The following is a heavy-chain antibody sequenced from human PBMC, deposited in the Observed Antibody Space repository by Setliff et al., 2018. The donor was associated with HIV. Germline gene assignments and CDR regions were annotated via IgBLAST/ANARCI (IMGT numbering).Heavy chain of an antibody. V-gene: IGHV4-34*01. CDR3: ARHHYSNWFDP. Sequence: SETLSLTCAVYSGSFSGYYWSWIRQPPGKGLEWIGEINHSGSTNYNPSLKSRVTVSVDTSKNQFSLRLRSVTAADTAVYYCARHHYSNWFDPWGQGTLVTVS. CDR2: INHSGST. D-gene: IGHD2-15*01. CDR1: SGSFSGYY. J-gene: IGHJ5*02.